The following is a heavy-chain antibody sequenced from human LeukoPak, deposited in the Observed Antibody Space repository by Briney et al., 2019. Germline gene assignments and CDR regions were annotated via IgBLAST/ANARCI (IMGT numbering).Heavy chain of an antibody. CDR3: ARGKSRPYCSSTSCYLSWFDA. CDR1: GYTFTGYY. J-gene: IGHJ5*02. V-gene: IGHV1-2*02. D-gene: IGHD2-2*01. CDR2: INPNSGGT. Sequence: ASVKVSCKASGYTFTGYYMHWVRQAPGQGLEWMGWINPNSGGTNYAQKFQGRVTMTRDTSISTAYMELSRLRSDDTAVYYCARGKSRPYCSSTSCYLSWFDAWGQGTLVTVSS.